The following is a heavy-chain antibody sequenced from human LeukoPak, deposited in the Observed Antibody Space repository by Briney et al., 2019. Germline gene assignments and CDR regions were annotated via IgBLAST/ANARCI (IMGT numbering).Heavy chain of an antibody. D-gene: IGHD3-3*01. Sequence: ASETLSLTCAVYGGSFSGYYWSWIRQPAGKGLEWIGRIYTSGSTNYNPSLKSRVTMSVDTSKNQFSLKLSSVTAADTAVYYCARDMVRSWSGYYSDWFDPWGQGTLVTVSS. J-gene: IGHJ5*02. CDR3: ARDMVRSWSGYYSDWFDP. CDR1: GGSFSGYY. CDR2: IYTSGST. V-gene: IGHV4-4*07.